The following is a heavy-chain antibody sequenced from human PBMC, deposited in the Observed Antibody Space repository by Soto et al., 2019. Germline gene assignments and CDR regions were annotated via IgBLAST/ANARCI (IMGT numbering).Heavy chain of an antibody. D-gene: IGHD6-6*01. CDR1: GGSLSSGNYY. J-gene: IGHJ4*02. Sequence: PSETLSRTCTVSGGSLSSGNYYWSWIRQHPGKGLEWIGYIYYSGNTYYNPSLKSRVTISVDTSKNQFSLKLNSVTAADTAVYFCASYGQLVQSFDYWGQGTLVTVSS. V-gene: IGHV4-31*03. CDR2: IYYSGNT. CDR3: ASYGQLVQSFDY.